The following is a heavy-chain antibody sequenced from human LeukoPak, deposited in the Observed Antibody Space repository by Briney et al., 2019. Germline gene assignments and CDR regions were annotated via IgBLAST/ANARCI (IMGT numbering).Heavy chain of an antibody. CDR1: GGTFSSYA. Sequence: ASVTVSCKASGGTFSSYAISWVRQAPGQGLEWMGRIIPILGIANYAQKFQGRVTITADKSTSTAYMELSSLRSEDTAVYYCARDDPWDSSAHWGQGTLVTVSS. CDR3: ARDDPWDSSAH. V-gene: IGHV1-69*04. J-gene: IGHJ4*02. CDR2: IIPILGIA. D-gene: IGHD3-22*01.